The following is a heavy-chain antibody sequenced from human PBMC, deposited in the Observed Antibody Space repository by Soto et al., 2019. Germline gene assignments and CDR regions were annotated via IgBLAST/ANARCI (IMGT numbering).Heavy chain of an antibody. CDR1: GGTFRNYP. CDR2: IFPLTDIP. V-gene: IGHV1-69*02. J-gene: IGHJ4*02. CDR3: ARGPLVVLNYFES. Sequence: QVQLVQSGTEVKKPGSSVKVSCKASGGTFRNYPINWVRQAPGQGLEWMGSIFPLTDIPDYAQNFQARITTSADKSTSTAYMELSSLTSDDTAMYFCARGPLVVLNYFESWGQGTLVTVSS.